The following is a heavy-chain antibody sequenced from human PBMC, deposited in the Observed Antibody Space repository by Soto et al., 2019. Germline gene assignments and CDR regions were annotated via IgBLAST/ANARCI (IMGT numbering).Heavy chain of an antibody. CDR1: GFTFSSYD. Sequence: GGSLRLSCAASGFTFSSYDMHWVRQATGKGLEWVSAIGTAGDTYYPGSVKGRFTISRENAKNSLYLQMNSLRAEDTAVYYCARDFRYSSSPYYYYGMDVWGQGTTVTVSS. CDR2: IGTAGDT. J-gene: IGHJ6*02. V-gene: IGHV3-13*01. D-gene: IGHD6-6*01. CDR3: ARDFRYSSSPYYYYGMDV.